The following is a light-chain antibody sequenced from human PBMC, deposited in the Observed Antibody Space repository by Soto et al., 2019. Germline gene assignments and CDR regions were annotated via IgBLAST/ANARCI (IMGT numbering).Light chain of an antibody. CDR3: QQYGSSGT. V-gene: IGKV3-20*01. CDR1: QSVSNNY. CDR2: GAS. J-gene: IGKJ1*01. Sequence: VLTQSPGTLSLSQGERATLSCGASQSVSNNYLAWYQQKPGQAPRLLIYGASNRATGIPDRFSGSGSGTDFALTISRLEPDDFAVYYCQQYGSSGTFGQGTKVDNK.